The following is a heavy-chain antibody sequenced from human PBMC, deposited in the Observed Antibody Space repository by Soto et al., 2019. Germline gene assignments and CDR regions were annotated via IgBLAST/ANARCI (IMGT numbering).Heavy chain of an antibody. D-gene: IGHD6-19*01. CDR1: GRSISSSSW. V-gene: IGHV4-4*02. Sequence: SETLSLTCAVSGRSISSSSWWSWVRQPPGKGLEWIGEIYHTGITNYNPSLKSRVSISLDTSKNQFSLQVTSVTAADTAIYYCARDPGRAVALDWGEGTLVTVSS. CDR3: ARDPGRAVALD. CDR2: IYHTGIT. J-gene: IGHJ4*02.